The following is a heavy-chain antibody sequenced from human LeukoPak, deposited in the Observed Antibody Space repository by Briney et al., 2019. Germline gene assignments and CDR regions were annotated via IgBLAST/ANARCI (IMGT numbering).Heavy chain of an antibody. V-gene: IGHV4-61*02. D-gene: IGHD3-22*01. CDR2: IYTSGST. Sequence: SQTLSLTCTVSGGSISSGSYYWSWIRQPAGKGLEWIGRIYTSGSTNYNPSLKSRVTISVDTSKNQFSLKLSSVTAADTAVHYCARDGYYYDSSGYYYLRDAFDIWGQGTMVTVSS. CDR1: GGSISSGSYY. J-gene: IGHJ3*02. CDR3: ARDGYYYDSSGYYYLRDAFDI.